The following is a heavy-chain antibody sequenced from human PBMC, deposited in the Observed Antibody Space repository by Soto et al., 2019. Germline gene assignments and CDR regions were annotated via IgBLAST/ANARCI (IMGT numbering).Heavy chain of an antibody. Sequence: QVQMVESGGGVVQPGRSLRLSCAASGFIFSDYAMHWVRQDPGKGLEWVAVISYGGDNKYYADSVRGLFAISRDNLKNTLDLQMNSLNPEDTAVYHCAKARHSTSWYGLEADFWGQGTLVTVSS. CDR1: GFIFSDYA. J-gene: IGHJ4*02. CDR3: AKARHSTSWYGLEADF. CDR2: ISYGGDNK. V-gene: IGHV3-30*09. D-gene: IGHD6-13*01.